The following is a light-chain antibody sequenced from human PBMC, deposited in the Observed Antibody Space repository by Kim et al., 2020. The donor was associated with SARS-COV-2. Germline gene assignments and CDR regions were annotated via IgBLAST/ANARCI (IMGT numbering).Light chain of an antibody. CDR3: SSYTSSDSYV. CDR2: DVN. J-gene: IGLJ1*01. CDR1: SSDVGGYNY. Sequence: QSALTQPASVSGSPGHSITISCTGTSSDVGGYNYVSWYQQHPGKAPKLMIYDVNKRPSGVSTRFSGSKSGNTASLTISGLQAEDEADYYCSSYTSSDSYVFGSGTKVTVL. V-gene: IGLV2-14*01.